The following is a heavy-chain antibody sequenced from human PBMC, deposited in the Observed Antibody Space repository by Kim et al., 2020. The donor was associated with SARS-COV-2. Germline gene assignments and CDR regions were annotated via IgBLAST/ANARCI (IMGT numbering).Heavy chain of an antibody. CDR1: GDSVSSNSAA. D-gene: IGHD6-19*01. J-gene: IGHJ5*02. Sequence: SQTLSLTCAISGDSVSSNSAAWNWIRQSPSRGLEWLGRTYYRSKWYSDYAISVKGRITFNPDTSKNQFSLQLNSVTPEDTAVYYCVRGVYRSGQNWFDPWGQGTLVTVSS. V-gene: IGHV6-1*01. CDR3: VRGVYRSGQNWFDP. CDR2: TYYRSKWYS.